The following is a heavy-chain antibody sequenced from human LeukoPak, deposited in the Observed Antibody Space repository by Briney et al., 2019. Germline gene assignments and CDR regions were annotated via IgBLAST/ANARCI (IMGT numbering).Heavy chain of an antibody. J-gene: IGHJ4*02. CDR1: GFTFNNAW. D-gene: IGHD1-26*01. CDR3: TRIIKSGSFDY. CDR2: IKSKTDGGTT. Sequence: GGSLRLSCAAAGFTFNNAWMSWVRQAPGKGLEWVGRIKSKTDGGTTDYAAPVKGRFTISRDDSKNTLYLQMNSLKIEDTAVYYCTRIIKSGSFDYWGQGVLVTVSS. V-gene: IGHV3-15*01.